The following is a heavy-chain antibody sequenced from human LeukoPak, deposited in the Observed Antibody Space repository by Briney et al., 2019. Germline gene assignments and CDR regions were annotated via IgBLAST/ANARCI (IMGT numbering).Heavy chain of an antibody. V-gene: IGHV4-39*02. CDR3: AREGTITGVDY. J-gene: IGHJ4*02. CDR1: GGSISSSSYY. D-gene: IGHD7-27*01. Sequence: SETLSLTCIVSGGSISSSSYYWGWIRQPPGKGLEWIGSIYYSGSTYYNPSLMSRVTISVDTSKNQFSLKLSSVTAADTAVYYCAREGTITGVDYWGQGTLVTVSS. CDR2: IYYSGST.